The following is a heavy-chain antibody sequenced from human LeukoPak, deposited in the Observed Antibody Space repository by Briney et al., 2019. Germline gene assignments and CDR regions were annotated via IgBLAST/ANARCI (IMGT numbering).Heavy chain of an antibody. CDR3: ATNDFWSGYYYFDY. CDR1: GFTLSSYA. J-gene: IGHJ4*02. V-gene: IGHV3-23*01. Sequence: GGSLRLSCAASGFTLSSYAISWVRQAPGKGLEWVSAISGTGGSTYYADSVKGRFTISRDSSKNTLYLQMNSLRAEDTAVYYCATNDFWSGYYYFDYWSQGTLVTVSS. CDR2: ISGTGGST. D-gene: IGHD3-3*01.